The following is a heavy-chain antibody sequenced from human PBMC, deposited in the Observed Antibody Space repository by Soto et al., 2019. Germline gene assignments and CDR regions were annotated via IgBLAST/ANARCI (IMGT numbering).Heavy chain of an antibody. CDR2: IIPVFGTA. Sequence: QVQLVQSGAXVKTPGSSVKVSCKASGGTFSSFLMGWVRQAPGXGLEWMGGIIPVFGTATYAQKFQGRVTITADDSTSTVYMELSGLKSEDTAVYYCILDCTSMSCYGYLGVDVWGQGTTVTVSS. D-gene: IGHD2-2*01. CDR1: GGTFSSFL. J-gene: IGHJ6*02. V-gene: IGHV1-69*01. CDR3: ILDCTSMSCYGYLGVDV.